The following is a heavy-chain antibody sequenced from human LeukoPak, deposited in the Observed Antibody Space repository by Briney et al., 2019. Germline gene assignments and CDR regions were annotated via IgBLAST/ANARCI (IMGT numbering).Heavy chain of an antibody. CDR3: ARGSTHKDTADY. J-gene: IGHJ4*02. CDR2: MNPNSGNT. D-gene: IGHD5-18*01. CDR1: GYTFTSYD. Sequence: EASVKVSCKASGYTFTSYDINWVRQATGQGLEWMGWMNPNSGNTGYAQKFQGRVTITRNTSISTAYMELSSLRSEDTAVYYCARGSTHKDTADYWGQGTLVTVSS. V-gene: IGHV1-8*01.